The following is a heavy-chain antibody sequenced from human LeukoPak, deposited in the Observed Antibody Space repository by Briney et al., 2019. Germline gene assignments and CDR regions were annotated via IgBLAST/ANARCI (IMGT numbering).Heavy chain of an antibody. V-gene: IGHV3-48*01. CDR2: ISSSSSTI. CDR3: ARADEMAADDY. CDR1: GFTFSSYS. J-gene: IGHJ4*02. D-gene: IGHD5-24*01. Sequence: SGGSLRLSCAASGFTFSSYSMNWVRQAPGKGLEWVSYISSSSSTIYYADSVKGRFTISRDNAKNSLYLQMNSLRAEDTAVYYCARADEMAADDYWGQGTLVTVSS.